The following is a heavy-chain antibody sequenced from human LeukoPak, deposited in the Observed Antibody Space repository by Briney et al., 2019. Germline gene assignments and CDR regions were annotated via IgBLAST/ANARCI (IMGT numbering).Heavy chain of an antibody. CDR1: GGSISSSTYY. Sequence: SETLSLTCTVSGGSISSSTYYWAWIRQSPGKGLEWTGSITYSGSTYYNPSLESRVTISVDTSKNQFSLRLISVTAVDTAVYYCARQGVGATDCWGQGTLVTVSS. CDR3: ARQGVGATDC. D-gene: IGHD1-26*01. V-gene: IGHV4-39*01. J-gene: IGHJ4*02. CDR2: ITYSGST.